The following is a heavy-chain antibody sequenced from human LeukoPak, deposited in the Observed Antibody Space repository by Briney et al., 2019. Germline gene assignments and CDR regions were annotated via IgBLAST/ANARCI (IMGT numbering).Heavy chain of an antibody. Sequence: SGPTLVHPTQTLTLPCTFSGFSLSPSLVGVGWIRQPPRKDREWPALIFCNDERLYSPSLKSRLTITKDTSKNQVVLTMTNIDPVDTATYFCSHTGSRGNTETDYWGQGTLVAVHS. CDR3: SHTGSRGNTETDY. D-gene: IGHD1/OR15-1a*01. J-gene: IGHJ4*02. CDR1: GFSLSPSLVG. V-gene: IGHV2-5*01. CDR2: IFCNDER.